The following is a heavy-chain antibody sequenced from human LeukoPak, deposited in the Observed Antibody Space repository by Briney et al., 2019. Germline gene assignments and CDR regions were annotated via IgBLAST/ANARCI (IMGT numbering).Heavy chain of an antibody. CDR2: IYYSGST. J-gene: IGHJ3*02. Sequence: SETLSLTCTVSGGSISSYYWSWIRQPPGKGLEWIGYIYYSGSTNYNPSLKSRVAISVDTSKNQFSLKLSSVTAADTAVYYCASIAAAASHYAFDIWGQGTMVTVSS. D-gene: IGHD6-13*01. CDR3: ASIAAAASHYAFDI. CDR1: GGSISSYY. V-gene: IGHV4-59*01.